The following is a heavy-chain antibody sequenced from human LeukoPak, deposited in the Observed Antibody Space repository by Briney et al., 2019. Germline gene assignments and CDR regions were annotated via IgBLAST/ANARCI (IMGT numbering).Heavy chain of an antibody. CDR3: TRDFQYNDFWSGESNYYYYMDV. D-gene: IGHD3-3*01. J-gene: IGHJ6*03. CDR1: GFTFGDYA. V-gene: IGHV3-49*04. Sequence: GGSLRLSCTASGFTFGDYAMAWVRQAPGKGLEWVGFIRSKAYGGTVEYAASVKGRFTISRDDSKSIAYLHMNSLKTEDTAMYYCTRDFQYNDFWSGESNYYYYMDVWGKGTTVTVSS. CDR2: IRSKAYGGTV.